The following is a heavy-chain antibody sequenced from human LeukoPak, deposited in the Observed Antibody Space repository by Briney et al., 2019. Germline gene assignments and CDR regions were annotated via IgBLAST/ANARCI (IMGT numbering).Heavy chain of an antibody. CDR3: ARDTVVRGVPDY. V-gene: IGHV1-46*01. D-gene: IGHD3-10*01. Sequence: ASVKVSCKASGDAFGSYAIHWVRQAPGQGLEWMGIINPSGGSTSYAQKFQGRVTMTRDTSTSTVYMELSSLRSEDTAVYYCARDTVVRGVPDYWGQGTLVTVSS. J-gene: IGHJ4*02. CDR2: INPSGGST. CDR1: GDAFGSYA.